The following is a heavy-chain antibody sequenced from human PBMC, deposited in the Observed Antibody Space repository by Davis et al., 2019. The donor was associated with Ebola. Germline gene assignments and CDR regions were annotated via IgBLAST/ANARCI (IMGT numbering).Heavy chain of an antibody. Sequence: VSVKVSCKASGYTFTNYFIHWVRQAPGQGLEWMGWISPKSGGTNYAQQFQARVTMTRDTSISTVYMELSRLTSDDTAVYYCARDVCGSGCASHWFDPWGQGTLVTVSS. CDR1: GYTFTNYF. D-gene: IGHD2-15*01. CDR3: ARDVCGSGCASHWFDP. CDR2: ISPKSGGT. V-gene: IGHV1-2*02. J-gene: IGHJ5*02.